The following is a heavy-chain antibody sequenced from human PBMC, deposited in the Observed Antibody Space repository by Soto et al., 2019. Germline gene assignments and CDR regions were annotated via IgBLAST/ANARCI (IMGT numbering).Heavy chain of an antibody. CDR1: GGSFSGYY. D-gene: IGHD3-3*02. V-gene: IGHV4-34*02. J-gene: IGHJ6*01. Sequence: QVQLQQWGAGLLKPSETLSLTCVVYGGSFSGYYWTWIRQAPGKGLEWIGEINHSGGTNYNSSLKSLVTISVDTSQNRFSLILYSVTAADTAVYYCARDRQYYPFWSGYQNEGPSDMDVWGQGTTVTVSS. CDR2: INHSGGT. CDR3: ARDRQYYPFWSGYQNEGPSDMDV.